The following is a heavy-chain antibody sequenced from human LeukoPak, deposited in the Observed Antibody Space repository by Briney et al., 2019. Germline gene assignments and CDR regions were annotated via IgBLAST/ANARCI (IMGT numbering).Heavy chain of an antibody. Sequence: GGSLRLSCAASGFTFSSYAMSWVRQAPGKGLEWVSAIGGDAVSTYYADSVKGRFSISRDNSKNTLYLQMNSLRADDTAVYYCAKLLGALFDYWGQGTLVTVSS. V-gene: IGHV3-23*01. CDR2: IGGDAVST. D-gene: IGHD3-16*01. CDR1: GFTFSSYA. CDR3: AKLLGALFDY. J-gene: IGHJ4*02.